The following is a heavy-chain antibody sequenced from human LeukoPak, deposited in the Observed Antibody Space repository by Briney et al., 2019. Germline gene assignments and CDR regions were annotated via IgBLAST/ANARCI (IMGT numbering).Heavy chain of an antibody. Sequence: SQTLSLTCTVSGGSISSGDYYWSWIRQPPGKGLEWIGYIYYSGSTYYNPSLKSRVTISVDTSKNQFSLKLSSVTAADTAVYYCARGARAQYHYLFGPWGQGTLVTVSS. D-gene: IGHD1-14*01. V-gene: IGHV4-30-4*01. J-gene: IGHJ5*02. CDR3: ARGARAQYHYLFGP. CDR1: GGSISSGDYY. CDR2: IYYSGST.